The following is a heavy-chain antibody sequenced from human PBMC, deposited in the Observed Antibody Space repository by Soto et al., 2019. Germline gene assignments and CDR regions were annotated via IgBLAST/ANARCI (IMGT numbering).Heavy chain of an antibody. D-gene: IGHD3-10*01. V-gene: IGHV4-4*07. CDR3: ARDLYASGIWYGMDV. Sequence: SEPLSLTCTVSGGSIIIYYWSWIRQPAGKGLEWIGRIYSSGSTNYNPSLNSRVTMSLDTSKNHLSLRLSSVAAADTAVYYCARDLYASGIWYGMDVWGQGTTVTVSS. CDR1: GGSIIIYY. CDR2: IYSSGST. J-gene: IGHJ6*02.